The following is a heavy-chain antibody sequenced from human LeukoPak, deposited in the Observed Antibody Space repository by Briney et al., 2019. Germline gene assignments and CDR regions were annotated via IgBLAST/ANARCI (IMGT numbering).Heavy chain of an antibody. Sequence: QTGGSPRLSCAASGFSFSSYGMHWVRQAPGKGLEWVAFIRSDGSNKYYGDSVKGRFTISRDNSKNTLYLQMNSLRAEDTAVYYCAKDLSRSPDYWGQGTLVTVSS. CDR3: AKDLSRSPDY. V-gene: IGHV3-30*02. J-gene: IGHJ4*02. CDR2: IRSDGSNK. D-gene: IGHD6-13*01. CDR1: GFSFSSYG.